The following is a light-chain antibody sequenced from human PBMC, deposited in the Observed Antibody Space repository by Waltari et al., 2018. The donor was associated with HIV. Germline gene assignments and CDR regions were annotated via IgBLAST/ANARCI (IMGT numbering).Light chain of an antibody. Sequence: QLVLTQSPSASASLGASVKLTCTLSSGHSSYAIAWHQQQPEKGPRYLMKLNSDGSHSKGDGIPERFSGSSSGAGRYLTISSLQSEDEADYYCQTWGTGILVFGGGTNLTVL. J-gene: IGLJ3*02. CDR1: SGHSSYA. CDR3: QTWGTGILV. V-gene: IGLV4-69*01. CDR2: LNSDGSH.